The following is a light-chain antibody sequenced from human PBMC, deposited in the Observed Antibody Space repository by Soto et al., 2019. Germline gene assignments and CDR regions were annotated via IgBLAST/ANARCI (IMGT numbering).Light chain of an antibody. CDR2: KAS. Sequence: DIQMTHSPSTLSASVLDIVTITFRASQSISSWLAWYQQKPGKAPKLLIYKASTLKSGVPSRFSGSGSGTEFTLTISSLQSEDFTVYSCIQYHNLWEFGQGTKVDIK. V-gene: IGKV1-5*03. CDR3: IQYHNLWE. J-gene: IGKJ1*01. CDR1: QSISSW.